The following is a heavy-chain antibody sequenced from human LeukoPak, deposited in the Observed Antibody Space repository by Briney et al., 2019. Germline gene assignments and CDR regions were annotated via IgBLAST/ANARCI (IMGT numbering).Heavy chain of an antibody. J-gene: IGHJ4*02. CDR3: ARGSWFGEYTFDY. CDR1: GYTFTSYY. D-gene: IGHD3-10*01. CDR2: INPSGGST. Sequence: ASVKVSCKASGYTFTSYYMHWVRQAPGQGLEWMGIINPSGGSTSYAQKFQGRVTMTRNTSISTAYMELSSLRSEDTAVYYCARGSWFGEYTFDYWGQGTLVTVSS. V-gene: IGHV1-46*01.